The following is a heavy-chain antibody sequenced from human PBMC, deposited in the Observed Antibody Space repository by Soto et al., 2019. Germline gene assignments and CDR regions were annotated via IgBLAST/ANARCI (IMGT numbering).Heavy chain of an antibody. J-gene: IGHJ4*02. CDR1: GGSFTGYY. CDR2: INHSGFT. CDR3: ARGHGRFAH. Sequence: SETLSLTCDVSGGSFTGYYGAWIRQPPGKGLEWIGEINHSGFTNYNPSLTGRVTISLDTSRSQFSLKLDSLTAADKAFYFCARGHGRFAHWGQGTLVTVSS. V-gene: IGHV4-34*01.